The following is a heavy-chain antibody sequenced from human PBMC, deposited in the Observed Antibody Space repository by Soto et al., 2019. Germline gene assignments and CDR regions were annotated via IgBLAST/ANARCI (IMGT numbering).Heavy chain of an antibody. V-gene: IGHV3-33*01. J-gene: IGHJ2*01. CDR3: ARDSHWGYWYFDL. Sequence: QLQLVESGGGVVQPGRSLSLSCEASGFTFSAYGLHWVRQAPGKGLEWVAVITYDGGNKYYADSGKGRFTISRDNSKNMVYLQMNGLRAEDTAVYYCARDSHWGYWYFDLWGRGTLVTVSS. CDR1: GFTFSAYG. D-gene: IGHD7-27*01. CDR2: ITYDGGNK.